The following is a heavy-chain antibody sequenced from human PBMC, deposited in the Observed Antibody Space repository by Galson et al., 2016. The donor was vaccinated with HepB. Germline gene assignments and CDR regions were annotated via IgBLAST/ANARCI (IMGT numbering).Heavy chain of an antibody. D-gene: IGHD5-18*01. V-gene: IGHV4-31*03. CDR1: GGSIRSGGYY. CDR2: IYYSGST. CDR3: ARDVDTASNWFDP. J-gene: IGHJ5*02. Sequence: SLTCTVSGGSIRSGGYYWSWIRQHPGKGLEWIGYIYYSGSTYYNPSLKSRVTISVDTSKNQFSLRLSSVTAADTAVYYCARDVDTASNWFDPWGQGTLVTVSS.